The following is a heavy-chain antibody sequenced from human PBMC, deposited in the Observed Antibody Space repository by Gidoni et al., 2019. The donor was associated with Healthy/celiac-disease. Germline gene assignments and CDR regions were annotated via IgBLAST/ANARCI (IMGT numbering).Heavy chain of an antibody. J-gene: IGHJ5*02. V-gene: IGHV2-5*02. CDR3: ALRSAVPGITGMTGWFDP. Sequence: QITLKESGPTLVKPTQTLTLTCTFSGFSLSTSGVGVGWIRQPPGKALEWLALIYWDDDKRYSPSLKSRLTITKDTSKNQVVLTMTNMDPVDTATYYCALRSAVPGITGMTGWFDPWGQGTLVTVSS. CDR2: IYWDDDK. D-gene: IGHD1-20*01. CDR1: GFSLSTSGVG.